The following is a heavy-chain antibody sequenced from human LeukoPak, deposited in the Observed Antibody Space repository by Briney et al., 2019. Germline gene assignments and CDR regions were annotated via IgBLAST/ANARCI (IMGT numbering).Heavy chain of an antibody. Sequence: GASVKVSCKASGGTFSSYAISWVRQAPGQGLEWMGGIIPIFGTANYAQKFQGRVTITADESTSTAYMELSSLRSEDTAVYYCAREGVVGATNYYYGMDVWGQGTTVTVSS. CDR3: AREGVVGATNYYYGMDV. D-gene: IGHD1-26*01. J-gene: IGHJ6*02. V-gene: IGHV1-69*13. CDR1: GGTFSSYA. CDR2: IIPIFGTA.